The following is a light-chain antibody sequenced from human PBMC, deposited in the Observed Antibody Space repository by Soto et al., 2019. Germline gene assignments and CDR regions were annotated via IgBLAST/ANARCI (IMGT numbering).Light chain of an antibody. CDR2: AAS. CDR3: QQLNDRRFS. CDR1: QGNNSF. V-gene: IGKV1-9*01. J-gene: IGKJ2*01. Sequence: IQLTQSPSSLSASVGDRVTISCWASQGNNSFVAWYQQKSGKAPKLLIYAASTLQSGVPSRFSGSGSGTDFTLTISSLQPEDFATYYCQQLNDRRFSFGQGTKLDIK.